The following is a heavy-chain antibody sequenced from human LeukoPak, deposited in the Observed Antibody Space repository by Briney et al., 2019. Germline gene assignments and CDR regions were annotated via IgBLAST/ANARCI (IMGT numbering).Heavy chain of an antibody. CDR3: ARAPAAAGSFFDY. Sequence: GGSLRLSCAAAGFDFNSHSMNWVRQAPGKGLEWISHIDSGGRLTYYADSVRGRFSISRDNAKNSLYLQMNSLRAEDTAVYYCARAPAAAGSFFDYWGQGTLVTVSS. J-gene: IGHJ4*02. D-gene: IGHD6-13*01. CDR1: GFDFNSHS. CDR2: IDSGGRLT. V-gene: IGHV3-48*04.